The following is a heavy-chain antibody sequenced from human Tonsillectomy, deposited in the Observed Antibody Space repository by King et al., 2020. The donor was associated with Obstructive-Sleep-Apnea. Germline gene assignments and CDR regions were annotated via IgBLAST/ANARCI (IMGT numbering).Heavy chain of an antibody. CDR2: IYHSGGT. CDR3: ARGLGNRYYYDSSGYYGYYFDY. Sequence: LQLQESGSGLVKPSQTLSLTCAVSGGSISSGGYSWSWIRQPPGKGLEWIGYIYHSGGTYYNPSLKSRVTISVDRSKNQFSLKLSSVTAADTAVYYCARGLGNRYYYDSSGYYGYYFDYWGQGTLVTVSS. D-gene: IGHD3-22*01. V-gene: IGHV4-30-2*01. CDR1: GGSISSGGYS. J-gene: IGHJ4*02.